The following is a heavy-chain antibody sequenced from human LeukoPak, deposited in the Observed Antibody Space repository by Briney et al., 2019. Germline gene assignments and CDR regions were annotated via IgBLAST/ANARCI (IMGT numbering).Heavy chain of an antibody. D-gene: IGHD6-6*01. CDR2: IDPSDSYT. J-gene: IGHJ4*02. CDR3: ASRSSSSSGLIN. Sequence: GESLRISCKGSGYSFTGYSFTSYWISWVRQMPGQGLEWMGRIDPSDSYTNYSPSFQGHVTISDDKSISTAYLQWSSVRASDTAMYYCASRSSSSSGLINWGQGTLVTVSS. V-gene: IGHV5-10-1*01. CDR1: GYSFTGYSFTSYW.